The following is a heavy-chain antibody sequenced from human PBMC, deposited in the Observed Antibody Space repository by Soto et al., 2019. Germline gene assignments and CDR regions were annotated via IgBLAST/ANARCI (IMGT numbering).Heavy chain of an antibody. CDR3: AREGSIAAAGTSHYYYYYGMDV. D-gene: IGHD6-13*01. J-gene: IGHJ6*02. V-gene: IGHV3-33*01. CDR2: IWYDGSNK. CDR1: GFTFSSYG. Sequence: QVQLVESGGGVVQPGRSLRLSCAASGFTFSSYGMHWVRQAPGKGLEWVAVIWYDGSNKYYADSVKGRFTISRDNSKNTLYLQMNSLRAEDTAVYYCAREGSIAAAGTSHYYYYYGMDVWGQGTTVTVSS.